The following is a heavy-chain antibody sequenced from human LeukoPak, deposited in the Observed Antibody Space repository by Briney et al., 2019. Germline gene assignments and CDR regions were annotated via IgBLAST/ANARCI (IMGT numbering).Heavy chain of an antibody. CDR2: IYYSGST. V-gene: IGHV4-39*01. CDR3: ARHGQWLVRLDY. CDR1: GGSISSSSYY. Sequence: SETLSLTCTVSGGSISSSSYYCGWIRQPPGKGLEWIGSIYYSGSTYYNPSLKSRVTISVDTSKNQFSLKLSSVTAADTAVYYCARHGQWLVRLDYWGQGTLVTVSS. J-gene: IGHJ4*02. D-gene: IGHD6-19*01.